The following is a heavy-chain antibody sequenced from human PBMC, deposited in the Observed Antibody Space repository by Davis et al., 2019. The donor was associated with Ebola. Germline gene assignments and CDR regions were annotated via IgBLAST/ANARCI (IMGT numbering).Heavy chain of an antibody. Sequence: GESLKISCAASGFRVSGPYMSWVRQAPGKGLEWVSVIYSGGTTNYADSVKGRFTISRHNSKNTLYLQINSLRAEDTAVYYCARGYYDSTGNRYFDFWGRGTLVTVSS. CDR1: GFRVSGPY. J-gene: IGHJ2*01. D-gene: IGHD3-22*01. CDR2: IYSGGTT. V-gene: IGHV3-53*04. CDR3: ARGYYDSTGNRYFDF.